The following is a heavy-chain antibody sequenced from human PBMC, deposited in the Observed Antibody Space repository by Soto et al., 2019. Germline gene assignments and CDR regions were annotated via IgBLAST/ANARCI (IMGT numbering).Heavy chain of an antibody. Sequence: QVQLQASGPGLVKPSQTLSLTCTVSAGSISSGGYYWSWIRQHPGKGLAWIGYIYYSGSTYYNPSLKSRVTISVDTSKNQFSLKLSSVTAADTAVYYCARGGYCSGGSCYSDYWGQGTLVTVSS. D-gene: IGHD2-15*01. V-gene: IGHV4-31*03. CDR2: IYYSGST. J-gene: IGHJ4*02. CDR1: AGSISSGGYY. CDR3: ARGGYCSGGSCYSDY.